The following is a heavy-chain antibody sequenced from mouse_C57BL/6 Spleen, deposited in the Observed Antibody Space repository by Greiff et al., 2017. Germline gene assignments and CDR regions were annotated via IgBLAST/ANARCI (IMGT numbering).Heavy chain of an antibody. CDR1: GYSITSGYD. CDR2: ISYSGST. J-gene: IGHJ3*01. Sequence: DVKLQESGPGMVKPSQSLSLTCTVTGYSITSGYDWHWIRHFPGNKLEWMGYISYSGSTNYNPSLKSRISITHDTSKNHFFLKLNSVTTEDTATYYCASIYYDYGFAYWGQGTLVTVSA. V-gene: IGHV3-1*01. CDR3: ASIYYDYGFAY. D-gene: IGHD2-4*01.